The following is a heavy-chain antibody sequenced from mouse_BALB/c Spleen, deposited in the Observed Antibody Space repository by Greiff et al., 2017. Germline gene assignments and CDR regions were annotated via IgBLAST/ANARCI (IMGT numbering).Heavy chain of an antibody. CDR3: ARLDYLPFAY. D-gene: IGHD2-4*01. CDR2: ISSGGSYT. V-gene: IGHV5-9-4*01. Sequence: EVMLVESGGGLVKPGGSLKLSWAASGFTFSSYAMSWVRQSPEKGLGWVAEISSGGSYTYYPDTVTGRFTISRDNAKNTLYLEMSSLRSEDTAMYYCARLDYLPFAYWGQGTLVTVSA. J-gene: IGHJ3*01. CDR1: GFTFSSYA.